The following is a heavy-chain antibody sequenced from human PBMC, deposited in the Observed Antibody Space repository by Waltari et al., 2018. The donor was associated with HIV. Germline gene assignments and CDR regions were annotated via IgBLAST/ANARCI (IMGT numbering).Heavy chain of an antibody. CDR1: GFDISNTF. D-gene: IGHD3-10*02. CDR3: TKGVRYFDP. V-gene: IGHV3-53*02. J-gene: IGHJ5*02. Sequence: VETGGGLFRFGESLRLSCDISGFDISNTFITWVRQASGEPPEWLSVIYTDGSTHYADSVKGRFTISRDSPNKRVYLRMTSLIVEDTATYYCTKGVRYFDPWGQGTHVIVS. CDR2: IYTDGST.